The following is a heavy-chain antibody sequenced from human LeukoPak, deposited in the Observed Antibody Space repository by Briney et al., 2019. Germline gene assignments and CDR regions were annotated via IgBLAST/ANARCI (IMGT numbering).Heavy chain of an antibody. CDR1: GFTFSRYW. D-gene: IGHD3-22*01. CDR2: IKEDGSEK. V-gene: IGHV3-7*01. CDR3: ARATYYYDSSDYYPLGY. Sequence: GGSLRLSCAASGFTFSRYWMNWVRQAPGKGLEWVASIKEDGSEKSYVDSVKGRFTISRDNAKNSLYLQMNSLRAEDTAVYYCARATYYYDSSDYYPLGYWGQGTLVTVSS. J-gene: IGHJ4*02.